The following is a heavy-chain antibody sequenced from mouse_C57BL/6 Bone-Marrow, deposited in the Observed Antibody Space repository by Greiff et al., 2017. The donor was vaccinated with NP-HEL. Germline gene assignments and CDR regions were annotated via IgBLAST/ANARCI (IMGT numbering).Heavy chain of an antibody. CDR1: GYSITSGYY. Sequence: ESGPGLVKPSQSLSLTCSVTGYSITSGYYWNWIRQFPGNKLEWMGYISYDGSNNYNPSLKNRISITRDTSKNQFFLKLNSVTTEDTATYYCARGGNYSAWFACWGQGTLVTVSA. J-gene: IGHJ3*01. CDR2: ISYDGSN. V-gene: IGHV3-6*01. D-gene: IGHD2-1*01. CDR3: ARGGNYSAWFAC.